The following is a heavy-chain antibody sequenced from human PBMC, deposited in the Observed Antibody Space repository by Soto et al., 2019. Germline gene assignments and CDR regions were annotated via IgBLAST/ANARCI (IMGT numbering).Heavy chain of an antibody. V-gene: IGHV3-23*01. Sequence: EVQLLGSGGGLVQPGGSLRLSCVASGFTFITFDMSWVRQAPGKGLEWVSEISGSDGRTYYADSVNRRFTISRDNSKNTLYLQMNSLRAEDTAVYYCAKGAWLDYWGQGILVTVSS. CDR1: GFTFITFD. J-gene: IGHJ4*02. CDR3: AKGAWLDY. D-gene: IGHD3-9*01. CDR2: ISGSDGRT.